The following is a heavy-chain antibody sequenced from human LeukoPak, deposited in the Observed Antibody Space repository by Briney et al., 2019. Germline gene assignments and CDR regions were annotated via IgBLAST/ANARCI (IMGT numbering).Heavy chain of an antibody. CDR3: AKWGDYDVLTGYYVSDY. CDR1: GFTFSNYA. J-gene: IGHJ4*02. Sequence: GGSLRLSCAASGFTFSNYAMSWVRPAPGKGLEWVSAITGSGGNTYYADSVKGRHTISRDNSKNTVFLQMNSLRAEYTPVYYCAKWGDYDVLTGYYVSDYWGQGTLVTVSS. D-gene: IGHD3-9*01. V-gene: IGHV3-23*01. CDR2: ITGSGGNT.